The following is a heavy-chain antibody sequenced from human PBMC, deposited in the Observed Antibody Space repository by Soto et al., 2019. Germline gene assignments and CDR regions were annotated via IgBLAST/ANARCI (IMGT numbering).Heavy chain of an antibody. CDR1: GGSISSGGYY. CDR3: ARATGDGYIVDY. CDR2: IYYSGST. D-gene: IGHD1-1*01. V-gene: IGHV4-31*03. Sequence: SETLSLTCTFSGGSISSGGYYLSWIRQHPGKGLEWIGYIYYSGSTYYNPSLKSRVTISVDTSKNQFSLKLSSVTAADTAVYYCARATGDGYIVDYWGQGTLVTVSS. J-gene: IGHJ4*02.